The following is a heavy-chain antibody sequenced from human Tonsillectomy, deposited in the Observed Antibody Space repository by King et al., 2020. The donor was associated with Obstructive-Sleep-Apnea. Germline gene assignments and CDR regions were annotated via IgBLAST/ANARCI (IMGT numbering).Heavy chain of an antibody. CDR2: IWYDGISQ. CDR1: GFDLKTYG. J-gene: IGHJ6*02. Sequence: VQLVESGGGVVQPGRSLRLSCATSGFDLKTYGMHLVRQAPGKGLGWVAAIWYDGISQYYADSVKDRFTISRDISKNMVVLQMNSLRGEDSAVYYCARDVGSIYFIGDGMDVWGQGTTVTVSS. V-gene: IGHV3-33*01. D-gene: IGHD2-21*01. CDR3: ARDVGSIYFIGDGMDV.